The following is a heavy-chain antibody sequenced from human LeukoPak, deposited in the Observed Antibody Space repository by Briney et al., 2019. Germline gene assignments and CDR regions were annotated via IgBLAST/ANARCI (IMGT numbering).Heavy chain of an antibody. CDR1: GFTFSSYS. Sequence: PGGSLRLSCAASGFTFSSYSLNWVRHAPGKGLEWVSCITSNIYTYYADSVRGRFTISRDNSQNSVYLVMNSLRAEDTAVYYCARERDTSMVALDSWGQGTLVTVSS. V-gene: IGHV3-21*06. D-gene: IGHD5-18*01. J-gene: IGHJ4*02. CDR2: ITSNIYT. CDR3: ARERDTSMVALDS.